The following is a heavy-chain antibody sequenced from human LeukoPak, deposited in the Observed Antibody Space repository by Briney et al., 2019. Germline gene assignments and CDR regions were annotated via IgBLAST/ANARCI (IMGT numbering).Heavy chain of an antibody. Sequence: GGSLRLSCAASGFTFSGYGMHWVRQAPGKGLEWVAVIWYDGSNKYYADSVKGRFTISRDNSKNTLYLQMNSLRAEDTAVYYCARDGDSSGYIPYFDYWGQGTLVTVSS. V-gene: IGHV3-33*01. CDR2: IWYDGSNK. CDR3: ARDGDSSGYIPYFDY. J-gene: IGHJ4*02. D-gene: IGHD3-22*01. CDR1: GFTFSGYG.